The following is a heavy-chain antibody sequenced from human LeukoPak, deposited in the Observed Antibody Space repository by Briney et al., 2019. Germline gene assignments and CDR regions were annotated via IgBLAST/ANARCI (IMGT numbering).Heavy chain of an antibody. CDR2: ISGSGGST. Sequence: SGGSLRLSCAASGFTFSSYAMSWVRQAPGKGLEWVSAISGSGGSTHYADSVKGRFTISRDNSKNTLYLQMNSLRAEDTAVYYCAKDLGGSSSPFDYWGHRTLVTVSS. D-gene: IGHD6-6*01. CDR3: AKDLGGSSSPFDY. J-gene: IGHJ4*01. CDR1: GFTFSSYA. V-gene: IGHV3-23*01.